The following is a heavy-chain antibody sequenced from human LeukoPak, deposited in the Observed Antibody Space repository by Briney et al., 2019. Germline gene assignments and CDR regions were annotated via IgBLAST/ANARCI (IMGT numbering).Heavy chain of an antibody. CDR3: ARLLPAAMLGGDY. CDR1: GYTFTSYA. CDR2: INTNTGNP. Sequence: GSVNVSCKASGYTFTSYAMNWVRQAPGQGLEWMGWINTNTGNPTYAQGFTGRFVFSLDTSVSTAYLQISRLKAEDTAVYYCARLLPAAMLGGDYWGQGTLVTVSS. D-gene: IGHD2-2*01. J-gene: IGHJ4*02. V-gene: IGHV7-4-1*02.